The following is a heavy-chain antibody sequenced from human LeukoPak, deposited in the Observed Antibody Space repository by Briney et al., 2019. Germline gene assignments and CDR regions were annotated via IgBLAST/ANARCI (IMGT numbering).Heavy chain of an antibody. D-gene: IGHD3-10*01. CDR1: GFTFSSYW. CDR3: AKGAFRGWLDP. CDR2: IKQDGSEK. J-gene: IGHJ5*02. V-gene: IGHV3-7*03. Sequence: PGGSLRLSCAASGFTFSSYWMSWVRQAPGKGLEWAANIKQDGSEKYYVDSVKGRFTISRDNAKNSLYLQMNSLRAEDTAVYYCAKGAFRGWLDPWGQGTLVTVSS.